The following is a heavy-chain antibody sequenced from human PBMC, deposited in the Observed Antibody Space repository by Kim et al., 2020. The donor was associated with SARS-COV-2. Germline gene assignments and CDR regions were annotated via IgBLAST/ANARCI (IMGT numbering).Heavy chain of an antibody. Sequence: GESLQISCKGSGYSFTRYWIGWVRQMPGKGLEWMGIIYPGDSDTRYSPSFQGQVTLSAVRSISTAYLQWSTLKASDTAVYYCARLTSSTGYMDVWGKGTTVTV. CDR3: ARLTSSTGYMDV. J-gene: IGHJ6*03. CDR2: IYPGDSDT. D-gene: IGHD6-13*01. CDR1: GYSFTRYW. V-gene: IGHV5-51*01.